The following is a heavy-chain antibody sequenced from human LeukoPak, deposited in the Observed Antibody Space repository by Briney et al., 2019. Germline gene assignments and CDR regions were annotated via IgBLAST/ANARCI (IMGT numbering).Heavy chain of an antibody. Sequence: GTLRLSCAASGFTFSTYVMSWVRQPPGKGLEWIGSIYYSGSTYYNPSLKSRVTISVGTSKNQFSLKLSSVTAADTAVYYCARHGSIVVVPAAIRGYNWFDPWGQGTLVTVSS. D-gene: IGHD2-2*02. CDR1: GFTFSTYV. J-gene: IGHJ5*02. CDR3: ARHGSIVVVPAAIRGYNWFDP. V-gene: IGHV4-39*01. CDR2: IYYSGST.